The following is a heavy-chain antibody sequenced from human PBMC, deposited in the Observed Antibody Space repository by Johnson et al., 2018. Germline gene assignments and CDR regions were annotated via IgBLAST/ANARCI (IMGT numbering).Heavy chain of an antibody. J-gene: IGHJ4*02. CDR3: AKAAGRISGLHPSDY. V-gene: IGHV3-23*04. CDR2: ISGSSTKI. Sequence: VQLVESGGGLVQPGGSLRLSCAASGFTFSSYAMTWVRQAPGEGLEWVSTISGSSTKIDYADSVKGRFTISRDNSKNTGSLQMNSRRAEDTAVYYCAKAAGRISGLHPSDYWGQGTLVTVSS. CDR1: GFTFSSYA. D-gene: IGHD2-21*01.